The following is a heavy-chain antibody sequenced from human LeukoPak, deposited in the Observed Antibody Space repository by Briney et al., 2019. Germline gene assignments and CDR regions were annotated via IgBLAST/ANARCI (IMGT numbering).Heavy chain of an antibody. Sequence: GGSLGLSCVASGFTISSYWMHWVRQAPGKGLEWVANIKQDGSEEYYVDSVKGRFTISRDNAKNSLYLQMNSLRAEDTAVYYCARRYFDYWGQGTLVTVSS. CDR3: ARRYFDY. V-gene: IGHV3-7*03. CDR2: IKQDGSEE. CDR1: GFTISSYW. J-gene: IGHJ4*02.